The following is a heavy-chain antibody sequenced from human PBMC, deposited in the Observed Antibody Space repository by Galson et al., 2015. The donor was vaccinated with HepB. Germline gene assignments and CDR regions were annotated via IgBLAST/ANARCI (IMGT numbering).Heavy chain of an antibody. D-gene: IGHD2-2*01. CDR2: IDPSDSYT. Sequence: QSGAEVKKPGESLRISCKGSGYSFTSYWISWVRQMPGKGLEWMGRIDPSDSYTNYSPSFQGHVTISADKSISTAYLQWSSLKASDTAMYYCARVPRQDIVVVPAAKGYYYYGMDVWGQGTTVTVSS. V-gene: IGHV5-10-1*01. J-gene: IGHJ6*02. CDR3: ARVPRQDIVVVPAAKGYYYYGMDV. CDR1: GYSFTSYW.